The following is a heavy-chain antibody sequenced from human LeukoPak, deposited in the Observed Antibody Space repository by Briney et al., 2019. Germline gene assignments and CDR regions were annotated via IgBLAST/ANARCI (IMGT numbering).Heavy chain of an antibody. CDR3: ARELSSGYYYGPPYNWFDP. Sequence: TSETLSLTCTVSGGSISSGGYYWSWIRQHPGKGLEWIGYIYYSGSTYYNPSLKSRVTISVDTSKNQFSLKLSSVTAADTAVYYCARELSSGYYYGPPYNWFDPWGQGTLVTVSS. V-gene: IGHV4-31*03. CDR1: GGSISSGGYY. CDR2: IYYSGST. J-gene: IGHJ5*02. D-gene: IGHD3-22*01.